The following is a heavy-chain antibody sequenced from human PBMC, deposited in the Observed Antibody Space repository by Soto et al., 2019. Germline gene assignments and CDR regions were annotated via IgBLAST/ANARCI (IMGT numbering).Heavy chain of an antibody. CDR1: GGSISSSNW. CDR2: IYHSGST. CDR3: ARQCRGVTCHWFVP. V-gene: IGHV4-4*02. J-gene: IGHJ5*02. D-gene: IGHD2-15*01. Sequence: SETLSLTCAVSGGSISSSNWWSWVRQPPGKGLEWIGEIYHSGSTNYNPSLKSRVTISVDKSKNQFSPTLTSVTAADTAVYYCARQCRGVTCHWFVPWGQGTPVTVSS.